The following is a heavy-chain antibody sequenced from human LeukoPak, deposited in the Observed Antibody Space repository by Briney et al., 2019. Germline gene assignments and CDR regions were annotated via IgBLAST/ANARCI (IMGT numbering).Heavy chain of an antibody. CDR1: GYTFTSYG. CDR2: IIPIFGTT. Sequence: GASVKVSCKXSGYTFTSYGISWVRQAPGQGLEWMGGIIPIFGTTNYSQKFQGRVTITTDESTSTAYMELSSLRSEDTAVYYCAKERDGYIDYWGQGTLVTVSS. J-gene: IGHJ4*02. CDR3: AKERDGYIDY. D-gene: IGHD5-24*01. V-gene: IGHV1-69*05.